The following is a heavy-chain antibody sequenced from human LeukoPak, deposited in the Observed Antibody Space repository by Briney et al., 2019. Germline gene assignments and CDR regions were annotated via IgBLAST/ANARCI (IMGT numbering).Heavy chain of an antibody. CDR1: GGTFSSYA. D-gene: IGHD2-21*02. V-gene: IGHV1-69*05. Sequence: GASVKVSCKASGGTFSSYAISWVRQAPGQGLEWMGGIIPIFGTANNAQKFQGRVTITTDESTSTAYMELSSLRSEDTAVYYCARTYCGGDCYWYNWFDPWGQGTLVTVSS. J-gene: IGHJ5*02. CDR2: IIPIFGTA. CDR3: ARTYCGGDCYWYNWFDP.